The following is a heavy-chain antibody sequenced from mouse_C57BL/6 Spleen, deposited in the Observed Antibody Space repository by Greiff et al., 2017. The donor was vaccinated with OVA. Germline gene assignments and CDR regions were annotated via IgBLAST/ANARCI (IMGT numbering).Heavy chain of an antibody. V-gene: IGHV3-6*01. J-gene: IGHJ1*03. CDR3: ASSNYYGSSYGYFDG. D-gene: IGHD1-1*01. Sequence: EVQLQESGPGLVKPSQSLSLTCSVTGYSITSGYYWNWIRQFPGNKLEWMGYISYDGSNNYNPSLKNRISITRDTSKNQFFLKLNSVTTEDTATYYCASSNYYGSSYGYFDGWGTGTTVTVSS. CDR2: ISYDGSN. CDR1: GYSITSGYY.